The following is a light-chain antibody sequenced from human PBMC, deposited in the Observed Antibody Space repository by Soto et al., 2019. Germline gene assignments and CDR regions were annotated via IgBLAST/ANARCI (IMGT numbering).Light chain of an antibody. J-gene: IGKJ1*01. CDR2: DAS. V-gene: IGKV3-15*01. CDR3: QQYNNWPPVT. Sequence: EIVMTQSPGTLSVYPEERATLSCRASQSVSSNLAWYQQKPGQAPRLLISDASTRATGIPARFSGSGSGTEFTLTVSSLQSEDFAVYYCQQYNNWPPVTFGQGTKVDVK. CDR1: QSVSSN.